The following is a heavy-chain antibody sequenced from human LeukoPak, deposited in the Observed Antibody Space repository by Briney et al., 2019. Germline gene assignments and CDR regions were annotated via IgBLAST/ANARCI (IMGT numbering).Heavy chain of an antibody. J-gene: IGHJ6*02. CDR3: ALVGDYYGMGV. CDR1: GFTFSNYG. V-gene: IGHV3-30*03. D-gene: IGHD3-10*01. Sequence: GGSLRLSCAASGFTFSNYGMHWVRQAPGKGLEWVAVISYDGNNKYYADSVKGRFTISRDNSKNTLYLQMNSLRAEDTAVYYCALVGDYYGMGVWGQGTTVTVSS. CDR2: ISYDGNNK.